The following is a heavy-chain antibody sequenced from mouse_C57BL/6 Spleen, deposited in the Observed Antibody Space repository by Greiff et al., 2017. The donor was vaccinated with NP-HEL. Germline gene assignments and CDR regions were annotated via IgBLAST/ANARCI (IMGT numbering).Heavy chain of an antibody. V-gene: IGHV1-69*01. CDR2: IDPSDSYT. CDR1: GYTFTSYW. CDR3: AREGAQATSAWFAY. Sequence: QVQLQQPGAELVMPGASVKLSCKASGYTFTSYWMHWVKQRPGQGLEWIGEIDPSDSYTNYNHKFKGKSTLTVDKSSSTAYMQLSSLTSEDSAVYYCAREGAQATSAWFAYWGQGTLVTVSA. D-gene: IGHD3-2*02. J-gene: IGHJ3*01.